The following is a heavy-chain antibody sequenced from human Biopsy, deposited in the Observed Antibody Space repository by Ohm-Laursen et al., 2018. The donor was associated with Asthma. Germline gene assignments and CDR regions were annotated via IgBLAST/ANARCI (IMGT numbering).Heavy chain of an antibody. CDR1: GFTFSTSW. CDR3: AKSADYYDSTDYLDF. J-gene: IGHJ4*01. D-gene: IGHD3-22*01. V-gene: IGHV3-9*01. Sequence: SLRLSCTASGFTFSTSWLTWVRQARGKGLEWVSRISWNSGNIDYAVSVKGRFTISRDNAKNSLYLQMQSLRPEDTAFYYCAKSADYYDSTDYLDFWGRGTLVTVSS. CDR2: ISWNSGNI.